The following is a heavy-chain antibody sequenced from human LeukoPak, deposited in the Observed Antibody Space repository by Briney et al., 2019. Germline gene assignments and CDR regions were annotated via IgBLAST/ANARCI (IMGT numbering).Heavy chain of an antibody. Sequence: PSETLSLTCTVSGVSISSGSYYWSCIRQPPGKGLEWIGSMYYSGNTYYNPSLKSRVTILVDTSKNQFSLMLRSVTAADTAVYYCARHQGSTFDPWGQGTLVTVSS. J-gene: IGHJ5*02. CDR1: GVSISSGSYY. CDR2: MYYSGNT. CDR3: ARHQGSTFDP. V-gene: IGHV4-39*01. D-gene: IGHD2-2*01.